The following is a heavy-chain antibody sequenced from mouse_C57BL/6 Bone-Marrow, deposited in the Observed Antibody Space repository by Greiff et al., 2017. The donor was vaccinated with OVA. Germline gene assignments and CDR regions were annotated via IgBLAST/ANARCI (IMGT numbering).Heavy chain of an antibody. Sequence: QVQLQQPGTELVKPGASVKLSCKASGYTFTSYWMHWVKQRPGQGLEWIGNINPSNGGTNYNEKFKSKAKLTVDKSSSTAYMQLSSLTSEDSAVYYCARSDYDGYYDWYFDVWGTVTTVTVSS. CDR1: GYTFTSYW. D-gene: IGHD2-3*01. V-gene: IGHV1-53*01. CDR3: ARSDYDGYYDWYFDV. J-gene: IGHJ1*03. CDR2: INPSNGGT.